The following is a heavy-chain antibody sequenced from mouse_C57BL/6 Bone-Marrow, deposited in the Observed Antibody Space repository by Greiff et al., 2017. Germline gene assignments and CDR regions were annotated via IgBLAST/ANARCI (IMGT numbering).Heavy chain of an antibody. Sequence: QVQLQQPGAELVRPGTSVKLSRKASGYTFTSYWMHWVKQRPGQGLEWIGVIDPSDSYTNYNQKFKGKATLTVDTSSSTAYMQLSSLTSEDSAVYYCARYSSWFAYWGQGTLVTVSA. V-gene: IGHV1-59*01. CDR3: ARYSSWFAY. CDR1: GYTFTSYW. CDR2: IDPSDSYT. J-gene: IGHJ3*01.